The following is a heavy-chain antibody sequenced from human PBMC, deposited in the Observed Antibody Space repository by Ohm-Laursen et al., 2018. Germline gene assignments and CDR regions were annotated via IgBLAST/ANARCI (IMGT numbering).Heavy chain of an antibody. D-gene: IGHD1-1*01. V-gene: IGHV4-4*07. CDR3: ARIHPADTTRFDD. CDR1: GVSVSNYY. Sequence: GTLSLTCTVTGVSVSNYYWSWIRQPAGKGLEWIGRIHTSGSFNYNPSLKSRVIMSVDTSKNQLSLKLTSVTAADTAVYYCARIHPADTTRFDDWGRGTLVTVSS. CDR2: IHTSGSF. J-gene: IGHJ4*02.